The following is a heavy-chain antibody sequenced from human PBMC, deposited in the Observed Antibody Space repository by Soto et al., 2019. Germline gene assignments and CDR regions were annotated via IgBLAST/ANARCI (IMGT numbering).Heavy chain of an antibody. D-gene: IGHD3-16*02. V-gene: IGHV1-69*13. Sequence: SVKVSCKASGGTFRNYAVTWVRQAPGQGLECMGGIIPILDTTNYAQKFQGRVTITADDSTSTAYMELSSLTSEDTAMYFCARGIRVGELSFPWAFHIWGQGTMVTVSS. CDR2: IIPILDTT. CDR3: ARGIRVGELSFPWAFHI. J-gene: IGHJ3*02. CDR1: GGTFRNYA.